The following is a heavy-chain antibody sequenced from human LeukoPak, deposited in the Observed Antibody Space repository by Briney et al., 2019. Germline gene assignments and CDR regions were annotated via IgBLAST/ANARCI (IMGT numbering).Heavy chain of an antibody. Sequence: ASVKVSCKASGGTLISYVISWVRQAPGQGLEWMGGAILFLGTANYAQKFQDRITITSEKSTTTTYMELRSLRSDDTAIYYCAILGTVPYWGQGTQITVSS. CDR3: AILGTVPY. CDR2: AILFLGTA. D-gene: IGHD1-26*01. CDR1: GGTLISYV. V-gene: IGHV1-69*06. J-gene: IGHJ4*02.